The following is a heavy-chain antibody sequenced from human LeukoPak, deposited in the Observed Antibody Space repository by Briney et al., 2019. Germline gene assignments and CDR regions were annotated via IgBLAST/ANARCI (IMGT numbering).Heavy chain of an antibody. V-gene: IGHV1-2*02. CDR3: ATSRGYCSSTSCRDDYYFDY. J-gene: IGHJ4*02. CDR2: INPSGGGT. D-gene: IGHD2-2*01. CDR1: GYTFTSYY. Sequence: ASVKVSCKASGYTFTSYYMHWVRQAPGQGLEWMGIINPSGGGTNYAQKFQGRVTMTRDTSISTAYMELSRLRSDDTAVYYCATSRGYCSSTSCRDDYYFDYWGQGTLVTVSS.